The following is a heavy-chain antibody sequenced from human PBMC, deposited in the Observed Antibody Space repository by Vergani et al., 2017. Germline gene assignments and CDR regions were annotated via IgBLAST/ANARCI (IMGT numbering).Heavy chain of an antibody. Sequence: VQLVESGGGLVQPGGSLRLSCAASGFTVSSNYMSWVRQAPGKGLEWVSVIYSGGSTYYADSVKGRFTISRDNSKNTLYLQMNSLRAEDTAVYYCARENLTGYYTGRYYYYGMDVWGQGTTVTVSS. D-gene: IGHD3-9*01. CDR3: ARENLTGYYTGRYYYYGMDV. J-gene: IGHJ6*02. CDR2: IYSGGST. V-gene: IGHV3-66*02. CDR1: GFTVSSNY.